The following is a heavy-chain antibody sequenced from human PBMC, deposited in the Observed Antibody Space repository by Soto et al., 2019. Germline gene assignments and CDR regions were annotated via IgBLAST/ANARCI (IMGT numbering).Heavy chain of an antibody. J-gene: IGHJ5*02. V-gene: IGHV1-46*01. D-gene: IGHD3-10*01. CDR1: GYTFTSYY. CDR2: INPSGGST. CDR3: ARDQSITMVRGAWFDP. Sequence: ASVKVSCKAAGYTFTSYYMHWVRQAPGQGLEWMGIINPSGGSTSYAQKFQGRVTMTRDTSTSTVYMELSSLRSEDTAVYYCARDQSITMVRGAWFDPWGQGTLVTVSS.